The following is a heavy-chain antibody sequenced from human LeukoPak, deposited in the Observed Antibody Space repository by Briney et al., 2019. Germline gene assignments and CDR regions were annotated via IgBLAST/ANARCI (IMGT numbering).Heavy chain of an antibody. V-gene: IGHV3-7*01. D-gene: IGHD6-19*01. Sequence: RGSLRLSCAASGFTFSSYWMSWVRQAPGKGLEWVANIKQDGSEKYYVDSVKGRFTISRDNAKNSLYLQMNTLRAEDTAVYYCAREDLGLTGYSSGWTDYWGQGTLVTVSS. CDR1: GFTFSSYW. J-gene: IGHJ4*02. CDR2: IKQDGSEK. CDR3: AREDLGLTGYSSGWTDY.